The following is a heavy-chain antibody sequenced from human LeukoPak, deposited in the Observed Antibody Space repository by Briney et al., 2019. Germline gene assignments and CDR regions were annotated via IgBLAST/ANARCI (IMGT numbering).Heavy chain of an antibody. J-gene: IGHJ4*02. V-gene: IGHV3-7*01. CDR3: ARDWGSSGYDLYDS. CDR2: IRQDGSER. D-gene: IGHD5-12*01. CDR1: GFIFSNYW. Sequence: GGSLRLSCAASGFIFSNYWMTWVRQAPGKGLEWVAHIRQDGSERHYVDSVKDRFTISRDNAKNSLDLQMDSLRAEDTAVYYCARDWGSSGYDLYDSWGQGTLVTVSS.